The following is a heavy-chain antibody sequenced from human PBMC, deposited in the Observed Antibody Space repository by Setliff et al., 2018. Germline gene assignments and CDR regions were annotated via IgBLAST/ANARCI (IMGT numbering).Heavy chain of an antibody. CDR3: ARHSRSSGGES. Sequence: PSETLSLTCTVSGVSIHTYYWSWIRQTPGKGLEWIGSLYYTGNTYYNPSLKSRVTISVDTSKNRFSLKLKSVTAADTAVFYCARHSRSSGGESWGQGTLVTVSS. V-gene: IGHV4-59*05. J-gene: IGHJ4*02. CDR2: LYYTGNT. D-gene: IGHD6-13*01. CDR1: GVSIHTYY.